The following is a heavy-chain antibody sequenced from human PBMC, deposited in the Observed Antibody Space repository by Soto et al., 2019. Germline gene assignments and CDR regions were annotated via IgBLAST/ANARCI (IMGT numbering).Heavy chain of an antibody. V-gene: IGHV4-59*01. CDR3: ARVSMAVAALGAFDI. Sequence: PSETLSLTCAVSGGPIRPYHCTWIRQPPGKGLEWIGYVLYSGNTKYNPSLKSRVTISVDTSKNQFSLRLSSVTAADTAVYYCARVSMAVAALGAFDIWGQGTMVT. J-gene: IGHJ3*02. CDR1: GGPIRPYH. D-gene: IGHD6-19*01. CDR2: VLYSGNT.